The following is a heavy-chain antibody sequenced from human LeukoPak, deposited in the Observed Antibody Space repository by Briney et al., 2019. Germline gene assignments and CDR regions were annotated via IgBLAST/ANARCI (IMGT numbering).Heavy chain of an antibody. J-gene: IGHJ4*02. CDR2: IRYDGSNQ. Sequence: GGSLRLSCAASGFTFGSYGMHWVRQAPGKGLEWVAFIRYDGSNQYYADSVKGRFTISKDNSRSALYLQMNSLSAEDTAVYYCTKPYCSSTRCLFDYWGQGTRVTVSS. V-gene: IGHV3-30*02. CDR3: TKPYCSSTRCLFDY. D-gene: IGHD2-2*01. CDR1: GFTFGSYG.